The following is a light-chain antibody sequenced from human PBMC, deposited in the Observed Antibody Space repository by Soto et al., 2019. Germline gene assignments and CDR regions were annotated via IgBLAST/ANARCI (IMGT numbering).Light chain of an antibody. J-gene: IGLJ2*01. CDR2: EVT. CDR1: SSDVGGYDY. Sequence: QSALTQPPSASGSPGQSVTISCSGTSSDVGGYDYVSWYQQHPGKAPRVIIYEVTQRPSGVPDRFSGSKSGNTASLTVSGLQSEDEADYYCSSYAGGNNVIFGGGIKLTVL. CDR3: SSYAGGNNVI. V-gene: IGLV2-8*01.